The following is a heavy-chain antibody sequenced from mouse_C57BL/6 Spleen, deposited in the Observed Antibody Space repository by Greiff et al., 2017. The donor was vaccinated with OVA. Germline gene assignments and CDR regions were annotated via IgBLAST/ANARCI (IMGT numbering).Heavy chain of an antibody. J-gene: IGHJ4*01. Sequence: QVQLQQSGAELVMPGASVKLSCKASGYTFTSYWMHWVKQRPGQGLEWIGEIDPSDSYTNYNQKFKGKSTLTVDKSSSTAYMQLSSLTSEDSAVYCCARERLRRNAMDYWGKGTSVTVSS. V-gene: IGHV1-69*01. CDR2: IDPSDSYT. CDR1: GYTFTSYW. CDR3: ARERLRRNAMDY. D-gene: IGHD2-4*01.